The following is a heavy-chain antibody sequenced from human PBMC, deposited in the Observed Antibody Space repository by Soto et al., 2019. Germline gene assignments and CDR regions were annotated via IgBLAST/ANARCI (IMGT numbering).Heavy chain of an antibody. V-gene: IGHV3-30*18. D-gene: IGHD3-16*02. CDR2: ISYDGSNK. J-gene: IGHJ4*02. Sequence: QVQLVESGGGVVQPGRSLRLSCAASGFTFSSYGMHWVRQAPGKGLEWVAVISYDGSNKYYADSVKGRFTISRDNSKNTLYLQMNSLRAEDTAVYYCAKDSVGGYYDYVWGSYRPSYFDYWGQGTLVTVSS. CDR1: GFTFSSYG. CDR3: AKDSVGGYYDYVWGSYRPSYFDY.